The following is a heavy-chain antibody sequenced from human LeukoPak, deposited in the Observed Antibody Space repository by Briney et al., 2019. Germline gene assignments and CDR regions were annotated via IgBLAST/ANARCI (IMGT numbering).Heavy chain of an antibody. D-gene: IGHD3-22*01. Sequence: SETLSLTCSVSSGSMTDSCWSWFRQAPGKGFEWLGFIYPDGRIEYSPSLRSRVTFSVATSKLEATVRLSSVTASDTAVYYCTREGYDRTGYFLDFWGQGTLVTVSS. CDR3: TREGYDRTGYFLDF. CDR2: IYPDGRI. J-gene: IGHJ4*02. V-gene: IGHV4-59*12. CDR1: SGSMTDSC.